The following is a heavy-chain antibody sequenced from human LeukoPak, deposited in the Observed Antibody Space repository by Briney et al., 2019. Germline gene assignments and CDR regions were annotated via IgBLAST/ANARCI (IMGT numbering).Heavy chain of an antibody. Sequence: PGGSLRLSCAASGFTFSSYEMNWVRQAPGKGLEWVSYISSSGSTIYYADSVKGRFTISRDNAKNSLYLQMNSLRAEDTAVYYCARDRWLQSGYYFDYWGQGTLVTVSS. J-gene: IGHJ4*02. CDR1: GFTFSSYE. CDR2: ISSSGSTI. CDR3: ARDRWLQSGYYFDY. D-gene: IGHD5-24*01. V-gene: IGHV3-48*03.